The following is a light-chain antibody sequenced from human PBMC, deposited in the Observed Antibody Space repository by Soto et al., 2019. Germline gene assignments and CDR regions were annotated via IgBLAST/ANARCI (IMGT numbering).Light chain of an antibody. CDR3: QQYDNWPPWT. CDR1: HSVSSN. Sequence: EIVMTQSPATLSVSPGARATLSCRASHSVSSNLAWYQQKPGQAPRLLFYGASTRATGIPDRFSGSGSETEFTLTISSLQPEDFAVYYCQQYDNWPPWTFGQGTKVEIK. V-gene: IGKV3-15*01. CDR2: GAS. J-gene: IGKJ1*01.